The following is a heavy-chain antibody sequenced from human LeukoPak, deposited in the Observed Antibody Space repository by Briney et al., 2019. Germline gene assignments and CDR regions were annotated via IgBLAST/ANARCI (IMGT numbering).Heavy chain of an antibody. CDR3: ARYCTDTNCLPNYYGMDV. D-gene: IGHD2-8*01. J-gene: IGHJ6*02. CDR1: RFTFSNYG. CDR2: IIGSGGSA. V-gene: IGHV3-23*01. Sequence: GVYLTLSCAASRFTFSNYGMIWVRQTPGKGLEGVSTIIGSGGSAYHAESVKGRFTISRDNSKNTLYLQLNSLRVEDTAVYYCARYCTDTNCLPNYYGMDVWGQGTTVTVSS.